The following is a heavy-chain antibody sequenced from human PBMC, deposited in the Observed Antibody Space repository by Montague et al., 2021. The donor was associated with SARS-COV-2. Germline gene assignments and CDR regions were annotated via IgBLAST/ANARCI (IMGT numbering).Heavy chain of an antibody. CDR2: IYYRGST. CDR1: GGSISSGGYY. J-gene: IGHJ3*02. D-gene: IGHD3-22*01. CDR3: ARVQGITMIVEVIGAFDI. Sequence: TLSLTCTVSGGSISSGGYYWSWIRQHPGKGLEWIGYIYYRGSTYYNPSFKSRVTISVDTSKNQFSLKLSSVTDADTAVYYCARVQGITMIVEVIGAFDIWGQGTMVTVSS. V-gene: IGHV4-31*03.